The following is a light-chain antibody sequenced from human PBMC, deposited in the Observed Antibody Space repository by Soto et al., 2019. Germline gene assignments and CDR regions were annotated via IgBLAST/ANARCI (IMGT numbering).Light chain of an antibody. CDR2: SNN. CDR3: AAWDDSLNGL. V-gene: IGLV1-44*01. Sequence: QSVLTQPPSASGTPGQRATISCSGSSSNIGSNTVNWYQQLPGTAPKLLIYSNNQRPSGVPDRFSGSKSGTSASLAISVLQSEDEADYYCAAWDDSLNGLFGGGTKLTVL. CDR1: SSNIGSNT. J-gene: IGLJ2*01.